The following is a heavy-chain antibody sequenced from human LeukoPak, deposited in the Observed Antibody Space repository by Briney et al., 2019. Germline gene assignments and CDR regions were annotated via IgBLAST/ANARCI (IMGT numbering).Heavy chain of an antibody. V-gene: IGHV1-69*13. CDR1: GGTFSSNA. Sequence: ASVKVSCKASGGTFSSNAISWVRQAPGQGLEWMGGIIPIFGTANYAQKFQGRVTITADESTSTAYMELSSLRSEDTAVYYCARESLGGDIWFDSWGQGTLVTVSS. CDR2: IIPIFGTA. D-gene: IGHD2-15*01. CDR3: ARESLGGDIWFDS. J-gene: IGHJ5*01.